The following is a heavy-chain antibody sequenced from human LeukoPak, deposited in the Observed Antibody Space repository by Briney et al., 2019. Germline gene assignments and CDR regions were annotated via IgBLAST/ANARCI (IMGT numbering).Heavy chain of an antibody. CDR1: GGSFSGYY. J-gene: IGHJ5*02. CDR3: ARGLIAAAGTPWFDP. Sequence: PSGTLSLTCAVSGGSFSGYYWSWIRQPPGKGLEWIGEINHSGSTNYNPSLKSRVTISVDTSKNQFSLKLSSVTAADTAVYYCARGLIAAAGTPWFDPWGQGTLVTVSS. D-gene: IGHD6-13*01. V-gene: IGHV4-34*01. CDR2: INHSGST.